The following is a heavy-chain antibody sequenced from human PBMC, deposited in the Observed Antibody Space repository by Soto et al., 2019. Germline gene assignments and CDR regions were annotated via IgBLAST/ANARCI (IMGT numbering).Heavy chain of an antibody. D-gene: IGHD5-18*01. CDR2: MNPNSGNA. Sequence: QVQLVQSGAEVKKPGASVKVSCKSSGYIFTSYDINWVRQATGQRLEWMGWMNPNSGNAGSVQKFQGRVTMTRNTPIRTAYMELCSLRSEDTAVYYWARSQRGYSFAASWGQGTLVSVSS. CDR3: ARSQRGYSFAAS. CDR1: GYIFTSYD. J-gene: IGHJ4*02. V-gene: IGHV1-8*02.